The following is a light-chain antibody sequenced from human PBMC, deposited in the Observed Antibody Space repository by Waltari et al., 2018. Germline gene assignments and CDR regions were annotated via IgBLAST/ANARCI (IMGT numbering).Light chain of an antibody. J-gene: IGLJ3*02. V-gene: IGLV1-40*01. CDR3: QSCDDNLSGWV. CDR1: SSNIGAGSA. Sequence: QSVLTQPPSVSGAPGQTVTISCTGSSSNIGAGSAVHWYQHLPGAAPKVLIYDNLNRPSGVPDRFSGAKSGTSASLTINGRQAEDEADYYCQSCDDNLSGWVFGGGTKLTVL. CDR2: DNL.